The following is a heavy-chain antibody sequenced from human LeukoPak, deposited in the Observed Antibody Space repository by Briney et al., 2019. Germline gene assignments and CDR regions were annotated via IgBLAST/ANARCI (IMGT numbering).Heavy chain of an antibody. J-gene: IGHJ4*02. CDR1: GYTFTGYY. Sequence: GASVTVSCKASGYTFTGYYMHWVRQAPGQGLEWMGRINPNSGGTNYAQKCQGRVTMTRDTSISTAYMELSRLRSDDTAVYYCASALRYGDYEGYWGQGTLVTVSS. D-gene: IGHD4-17*01. CDR3: ASALRYGDYEGY. V-gene: IGHV1-2*06. CDR2: INPNSGGT.